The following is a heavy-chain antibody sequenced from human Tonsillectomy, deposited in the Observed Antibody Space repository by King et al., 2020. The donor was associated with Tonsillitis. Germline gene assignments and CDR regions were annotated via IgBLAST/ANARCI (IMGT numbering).Heavy chain of an antibody. CDR3: AGHCGAAAGQYYYYGMDG. V-gene: IGHV4-39*02. CDR1: GGSISSNGYY. Sequence: QLQESGPGLVKPSETLSLTCTVSGGSISSNGYYWGWIRQPPGKGLEWIGSIYYSGSTYYNPSLQSRVTISVDTSKNHFSLRLTSVTAADTAVYYCAGHCGAAAGQYYYYGMDGWGQGTTVTVSS. D-gene: IGHD6-13*01. CDR2: IYYSGST. J-gene: IGHJ6*02.